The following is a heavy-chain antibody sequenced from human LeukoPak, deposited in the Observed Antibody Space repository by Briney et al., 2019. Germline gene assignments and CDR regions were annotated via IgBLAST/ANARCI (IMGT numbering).Heavy chain of an antibody. CDR3: AADRYYDSSGRHYYYGMDV. V-gene: IGHV1-58*01. D-gene: IGHD3-22*01. Sequence: TSVKVSCKASGFTFTSSAVQWVRQARGQRLEWIGWIVVGSGNTNYAQKFRERVTITRDMSTSTAYMELSSLRSEDTAVYYCAADRYYDSSGRHYYYGMDVWGQGTTVTVSS. CDR1: GFTFTSSA. CDR2: IVVGSGNT. J-gene: IGHJ6*02.